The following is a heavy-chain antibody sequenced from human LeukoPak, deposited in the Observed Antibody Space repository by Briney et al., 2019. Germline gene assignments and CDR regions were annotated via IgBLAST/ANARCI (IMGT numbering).Heavy chain of an antibody. Sequence: PSETLSLTCAVYGGSFSGYYWSWIRQPPGKGLEWIGEINHSGSTNYNPSLKSRVTISVDTSKNQFSLKLSSVTAADTAVYYCTRGRGRGYSGYVLVDDCWGQGTLVTVSP. J-gene: IGHJ4*02. V-gene: IGHV4-34*01. CDR3: TRGRGRGYSGYVLVDDC. D-gene: IGHD5-12*01. CDR1: GGSFSGYY. CDR2: INHSGST.